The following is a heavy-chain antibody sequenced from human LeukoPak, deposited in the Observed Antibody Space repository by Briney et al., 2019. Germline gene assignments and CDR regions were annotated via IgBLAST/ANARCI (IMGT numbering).Heavy chain of an antibody. CDR1: VGTFSSYA. Sequence: SVKVSCKASVGTFSSYAISWVRQAPGQGLEWMGGIIPIFGTANYAQKFQGRVTITADESTSTAYMELSSLRSEDTAVYYCARDLSDSSGYSQWGQGTLVTVFS. CDR2: IIPIFGTA. D-gene: IGHD3-22*01. V-gene: IGHV1-69*01. J-gene: IGHJ4*02. CDR3: ARDLSDSSGYSQ.